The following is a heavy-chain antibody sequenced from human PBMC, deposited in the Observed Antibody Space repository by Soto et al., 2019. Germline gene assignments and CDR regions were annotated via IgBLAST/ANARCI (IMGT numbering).Heavy chain of an antibody. V-gene: IGHV3-7*01. J-gene: IGHJ4*02. Sequence: EVQLVESGGGLVQPGGSLRLSCAASGFNFYDYYMSWVRQAPGKGLEWVANINEDGSDKRYVDSVKGRFTISSDNAKNSLYLQMSRLRTEDTGVYYCARVDSGSYDYWGQGNLVTVSS. CDR2: INEDGSDK. CDR1: GFNFYDYY. CDR3: ARVDSGSYDY. D-gene: IGHD1-1*01.